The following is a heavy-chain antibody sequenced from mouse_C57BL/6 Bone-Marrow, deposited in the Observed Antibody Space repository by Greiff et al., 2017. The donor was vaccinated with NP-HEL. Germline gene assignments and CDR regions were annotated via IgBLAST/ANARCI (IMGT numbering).Heavy chain of an antibody. CDR1: GYAFTNYL. J-gene: IGHJ2*01. D-gene: IGHD1-1*01. CDR3: ARRGDGSREYFDY. V-gene: IGHV1-54*01. Sequence: QVQLQQSGAELVRPGTSVKVSCKASGYAFTNYLIEWVKQRPGQGLEWIGVINPGSGGTNYNEKFKGKATLTADKSSSTAYMQLSSLTSEDSAVYFCARRGDGSREYFDYWGQGTTLTVSS. CDR2: INPGSGGT.